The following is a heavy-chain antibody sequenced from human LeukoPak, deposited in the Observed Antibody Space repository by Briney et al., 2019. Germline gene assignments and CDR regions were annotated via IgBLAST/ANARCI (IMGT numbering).Heavy chain of an antibody. CDR1: GGSISSGGYS. CDR2: IYHSGST. CDR3: ARAHINSYGPPFWDY. Sequence: PSETLSLTCAVSGGSISSGGYSWSWIRQPPGKGLEWIGYIYHSGSTNYNPSLKSRVTISVDTSKNQFSLKLSSVTAADTAVYYCARAHINSYGPPFWDYWGQGTLVTVSS. D-gene: IGHD5-18*01. V-gene: IGHV4-61*08. J-gene: IGHJ4*02.